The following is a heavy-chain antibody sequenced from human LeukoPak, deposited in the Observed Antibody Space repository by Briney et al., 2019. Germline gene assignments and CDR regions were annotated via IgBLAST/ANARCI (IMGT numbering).Heavy chain of an antibody. CDR2: INPNSGGT. V-gene: IGHV1-2*02. CDR3: ARDYYDSSGYSPDQNDY. D-gene: IGHD3-22*01. CDR1: GYTFTGYY. Sequence: ASVKVSCKASGYTFTGYYMHWARQAPGQGLEWMGWINPNSGGTNYAQKFQGRVTMTRDTSISTAYMELSRLRSDDTAVYYCARDYYDSSGYSPDQNDYWGQGTLVTVSS. J-gene: IGHJ4*02.